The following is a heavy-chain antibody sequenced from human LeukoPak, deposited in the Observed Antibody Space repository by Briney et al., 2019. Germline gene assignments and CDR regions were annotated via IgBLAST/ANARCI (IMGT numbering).Heavy chain of an antibody. CDR3: AKGFIVVVPADFDY. D-gene: IGHD2-2*01. V-gene: IGHV3-30*02. CDR1: GFTFSSYG. CDR2: IRYDGSNK. Sequence: GGSLRLSCAASGFTFSSYGMHWVRQAPAKGLEWVAFIRYDGSNKYYADSVKGRFTISRDNSKNTLYLQMNSLVAEDTAVYSCAKGFIVVVPADFDYWGQGILVTVSS. J-gene: IGHJ4*02.